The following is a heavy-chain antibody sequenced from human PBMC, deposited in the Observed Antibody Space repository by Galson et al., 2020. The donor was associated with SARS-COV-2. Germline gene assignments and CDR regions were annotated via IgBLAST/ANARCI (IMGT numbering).Heavy chain of an antibody. CDR1: GGSISSYY. CDR3: ASDRGYSYGRDNPFDY. CDR2: IYHSGST. D-gene: IGHD5-18*01. J-gene: IGHJ4*02. V-gene: IGHV4-38-2*02. Sequence: SETLSLTCTVSGGSISSYYWSWIRQPPGKGLEWIGSIYHSGSTYYNPSLKSRVTISVDTSKNQFSLKLSSVTAADTAVYYCASDRGYSYGRDNPFDYWGQGTLVTVSS.